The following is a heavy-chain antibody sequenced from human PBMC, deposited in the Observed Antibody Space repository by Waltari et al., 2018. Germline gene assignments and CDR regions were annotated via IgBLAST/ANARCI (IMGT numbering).Heavy chain of an antibody. D-gene: IGHD6-13*01. V-gene: IGHV4-61*09. CDR1: GGSISSGSYY. Sequence: QVQLQESGPGLVKPSQTLSITCTVSGGSISSGSYYWSWIRQPAGKGLEWIGYIYTSGSTNYNPSLKSRVTISVDTSKNQFSLKLSSVTAADTAVYYCARDQVAAAPPGMDVWGQGTTVTVSS. J-gene: IGHJ6*02. CDR2: IYTSGST. CDR3: ARDQVAAAPPGMDV.